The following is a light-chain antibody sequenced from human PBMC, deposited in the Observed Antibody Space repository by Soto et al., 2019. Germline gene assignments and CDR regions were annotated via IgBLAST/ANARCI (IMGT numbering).Light chain of an antibody. V-gene: IGKV1-12*01. CDR1: QGISSW. CDR2: AAS. J-gene: IGKJ1*01. Sequence: DIQMTQSPSSVSASVGDRVNINCRASQGISSWLAGYHQKPGKAPKLLIYAASSLQSGVPSRFSGSGSGTDFTLTTSRLQPEDFATYYCQQANSFPWTFGQGSKLEIK. CDR3: QQANSFPWT.